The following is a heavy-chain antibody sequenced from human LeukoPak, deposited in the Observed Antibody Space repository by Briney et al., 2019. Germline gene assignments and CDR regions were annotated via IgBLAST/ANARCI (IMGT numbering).Heavy chain of an antibody. CDR2: INQGGSDT. CDR1: GLTFSSFC. CDR3: TRADLGLNG. J-gene: IGHJ4*02. V-gene: IGHV3-7*01. Sequence: GGSLRLSCAVSGLTFSSFCMSWVRQAPGKGPVWVAPINQGGSDTYYIDSVKGRFTISRDNAKNSLHLQMNSLRADGKAVYYCTRADLGLNGWGQGTLVTVSS. D-gene: IGHD2-21*02.